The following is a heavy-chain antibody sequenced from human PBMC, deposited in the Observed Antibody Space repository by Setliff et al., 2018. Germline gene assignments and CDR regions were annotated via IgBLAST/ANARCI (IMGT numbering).Heavy chain of an antibody. CDR2: IYYSGST. D-gene: IGHD3-10*01. CDR3: ARDRFGGGWFDP. J-gene: IGHJ5*02. Sequence: SETLSLTCTVSGVSINNGDYYWSWIRQPPGKGLEWISYIYYSGSTHYNPSLKSRLTISVDTSKNHFSLTLNSVTAADTAVYYCARDRFGGGWFDPWGQGTLVTVSS. V-gene: IGHV4-30-4*08. CDR1: GVSINNGDYY.